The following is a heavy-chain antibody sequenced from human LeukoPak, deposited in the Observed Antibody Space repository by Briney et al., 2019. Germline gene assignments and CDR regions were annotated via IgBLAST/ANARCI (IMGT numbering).Heavy chain of an antibody. CDR3: ARVHYYGMDV. V-gene: IGHV3-21*01. CDR2: ISSSSSYI. CDR1: GFTFSNCA. J-gene: IGHJ6*02. Sequence: GGSLRLSCAASGFTFSNCAMSWARQAPGKGLEWVSSISSSSSYIYYADSVKGRFTISRDNAKNSLYLQMNSLRAEDTAVYYCARVHYYGMDVWGQGTTVTVSS.